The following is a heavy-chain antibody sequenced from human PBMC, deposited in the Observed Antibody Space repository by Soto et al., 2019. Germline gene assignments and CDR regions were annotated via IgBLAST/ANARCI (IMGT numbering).Heavy chain of an antibody. D-gene: IGHD1-26*01. CDR2: LSAYNGDT. CDR3: ARWSAIVGGAEALDV. J-gene: IGHJ3*01. V-gene: IGHV1-18*01. CDR1: GYTFINYG. Sequence: QVQLVQSGAEVKKPGASVRVSCKTSGYTFINYGITWVLQAPGQGLEWMGWLSAYNGDTSSSEKLQDRFTMTTDTSTNTVYMDLRSLTSDDTAVYYCARWSAIVGGAEALDVCGQGTMVIVSS.